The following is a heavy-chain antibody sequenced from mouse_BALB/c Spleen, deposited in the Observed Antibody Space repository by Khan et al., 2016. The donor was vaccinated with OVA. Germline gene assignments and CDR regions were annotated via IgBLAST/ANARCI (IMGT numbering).Heavy chain of an antibody. CDR3: ARGDYYGSSSFAF. V-gene: IGHV1S34*01. Sequence: LVKTGASVKISCKASGYSFTGYYMHWVKQSHGKSLEWIGYISCYNGSTTYNQKFKGKATFTVDTSSSTVYMQFNSLTSEDSAVYYCARGDYYGSSSFAFWGPGTPVTVSA. CDR1: GYSFTGYY. CDR2: ISCYNGST. D-gene: IGHD1-1*01. J-gene: IGHJ3*01.